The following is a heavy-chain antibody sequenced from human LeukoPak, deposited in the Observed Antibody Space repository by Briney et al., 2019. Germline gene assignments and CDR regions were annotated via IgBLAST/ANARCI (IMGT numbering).Heavy chain of an antibody. CDR3: ARSYGSGIKHYYYYMDV. Sequence: SVKVSCKASGGTFSSYAISWVRQAPGQGLEWMGGIIPIFGTANYAQKFQGRVTVTADESTSTAYMELSSLRSEDTAVYYCARSYGSGIKHYYYYMDVWGKGTTVTISS. V-gene: IGHV1-69*13. CDR1: GGTFSSYA. CDR2: IIPIFGTA. J-gene: IGHJ6*03. D-gene: IGHD3-10*01.